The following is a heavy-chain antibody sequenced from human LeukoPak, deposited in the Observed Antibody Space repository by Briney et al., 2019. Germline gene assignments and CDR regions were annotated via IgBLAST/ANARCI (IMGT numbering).Heavy chain of an antibody. CDR1: GYTFTGYY. D-gene: IGHD2-8*01. CDR2: INPNSGGT. V-gene: IGHV1-2*06. J-gene: IGHJ5*02. CDR3: AREGVYCTNGVCDIPNWFDP. Sequence: GASVKVSCKASGYTFTGYYMHWVRQAPGQGLEWMGRINPNSGGTNYAQKFQGRVTMTRDTSISTAYMELSRLRSDDTAVYYCAREGVYCTNGVCDIPNWFDPWGQGNLVTVSS.